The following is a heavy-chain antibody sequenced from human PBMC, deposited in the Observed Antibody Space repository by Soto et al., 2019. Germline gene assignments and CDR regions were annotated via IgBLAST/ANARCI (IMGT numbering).Heavy chain of an antibody. CDR3: TTDHQNRYGYPYYYYYGMDV. V-gene: IGHV3-15*07. J-gene: IGHJ6*02. D-gene: IGHD5-18*01. CDR2: IKSKTDGGTT. Sequence: PGGSLRLSCAASGFTFSNAWMNWVRQAPGKGLEWVGRIKSKTDGGTTDYAAPVKGRFTISRDDSKNTLYLQMNSLKTEDTAVYYCTTDHQNRYGYPYYYYYGMDVWGQGTTVTVSS. CDR1: GFTFSNAW.